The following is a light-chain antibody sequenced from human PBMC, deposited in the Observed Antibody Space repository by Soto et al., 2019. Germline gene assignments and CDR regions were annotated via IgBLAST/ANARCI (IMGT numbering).Light chain of an antibody. CDR2: DVS. Sequence: QSVLTQPASVSGSPGQSITISCTGTSSDVGSYNYVSWYQQHPGKAPKVIIYDVSNRPSGVSDRFSASKSGNTASLTISGLQAEDEADHYCSSYTRTTALRVFGGGTKVTVL. V-gene: IGLV2-14*01. J-gene: IGLJ2*01. CDR3: SSYTRTTALRV. CDR1: SSDVGSYNY.